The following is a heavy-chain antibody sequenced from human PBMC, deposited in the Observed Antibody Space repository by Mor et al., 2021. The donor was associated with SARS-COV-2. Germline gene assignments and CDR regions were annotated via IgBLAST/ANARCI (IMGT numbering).Heavy chain of an antibody. Sequence: GWIGYIYYSGSTNYNPSLKSRVTISADTSKNQFSLNLISVTAADTAVYYCARVFGDYLISAFDIWGQG. J-gene: IGHJ3*02. CDR2: IYYSGST. V-gene: IGHV4-59*01. D-gene: IGHD4-17*01. CDR3: ARVFGDYLISAFDI.